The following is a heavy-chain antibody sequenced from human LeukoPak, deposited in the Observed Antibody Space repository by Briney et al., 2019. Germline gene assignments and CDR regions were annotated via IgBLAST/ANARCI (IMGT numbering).Heavy chain of an antibody. D-gene: IGHD6-6*01. Sequence: SETLSLTCAVYGGSFSGYYWSGIRQPPGRGVEWVEEINHRGSTNYIPCLRSRVTLSVDTSKHQFSLKLSSVTAADTAVYYCPSSIAARTYYYYMDVWGKGTTVSVPS. CDR1: GGSFSGYY. J-gene: IGHJ6*03. CDR2: INHRGST. V-gene: IGHV4-34*01. CDR3: PSSIAARTYYYYMDV.